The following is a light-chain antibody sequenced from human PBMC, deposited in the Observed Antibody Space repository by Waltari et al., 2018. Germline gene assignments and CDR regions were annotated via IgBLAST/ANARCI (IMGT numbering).Light chain of an antibody. CDR1: QSVSSY. CDR2: DAS. Sequence: IVLTQSPATLSLSPGERAPLPCRASQSVSSYLAWYQQKPGQAPRLLIYDASNRATDIPARFSGSGSGTDFTLTISSLEPEDFAVYYCQQRSNWPLTFGGGTEVEIK. V-gene: IGKV3-11*01. CDR3: QQRSNWPLT. J-gene: IGKJ4*01.